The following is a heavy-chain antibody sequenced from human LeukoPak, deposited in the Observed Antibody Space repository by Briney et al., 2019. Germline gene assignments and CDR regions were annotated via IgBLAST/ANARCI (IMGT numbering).Heavy chain of an antibody. CDR3: ARDRPLQGLDY. Sequence: GGSLRLSCAASGFTFSSYAMHWVRQAPGKGLEWVAIISYDGSNKYYADSVKGRFTISRDNSKNTLYLQMNSLRAEDTAVYYCARDRPLQGLDYWGQGTLVTVSS. D-gene: IGHD5-24*01. CDR1: GFTFSSYA. V-gene: IGHV3-30-3*01. CDR2: ISYDGSNK. J-gene: IGHJ4*02.